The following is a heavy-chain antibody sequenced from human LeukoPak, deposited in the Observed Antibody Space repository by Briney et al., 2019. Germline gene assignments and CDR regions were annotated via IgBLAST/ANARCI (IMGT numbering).Heavy chain of an antibody. Sequence: SETLSLTCTVSGGSIGSGDYYWSWIRQSPEKGLEWIGYIYSSGSTYYNPSLKSRVSMSLDTSKNQFSLRLSSVTAADTAVYYCARGDLNYGDLNWGQGTLVTVSS. CDR1: GGSIGSGDYY. V-gene: IGHV4-30-4*01. D-gene: IGHD4-17*01. CDR3: ARGDLNYGDLN. CDR2: IYSSGST. J-gene: IGHJ4*02.